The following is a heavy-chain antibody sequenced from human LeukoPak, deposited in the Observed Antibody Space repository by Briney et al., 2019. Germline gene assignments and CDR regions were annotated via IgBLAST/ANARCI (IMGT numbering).Heavy chain of an antibody. D-gene: IGHD2-15*01. Sequence: VASVKVSCKASGYTFTGYYMHWVRQAPGQGLEWMGWINPNSGGTNYAQKFQGRVTMTRDTSISTAYVELSRLRSDDTAVYYCARDPYCSGGSCPLNWFDPWGQGTLVTVSS. V-gene: IGHV1-2*02. CDR1: GYTFTGYY. J-gene: IGHJ5*02. CDR3: ARDPYCSGGSCPLNWFDP. CDR2: INPNSGGT.